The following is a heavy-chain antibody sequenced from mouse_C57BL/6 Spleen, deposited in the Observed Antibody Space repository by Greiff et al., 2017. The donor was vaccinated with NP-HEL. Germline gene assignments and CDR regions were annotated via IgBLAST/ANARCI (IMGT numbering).Heavy chain of an antibody. CDR3: ARDYYGSSYGY. J-gene: IGHJ2*01. D-gene: IGHD1-1*01. Sequence: VQLKQSGPELVKPGASVKISCKASGYSFTGYYMNWVKQSPEKSLEWIGEINPSTGGTTYNQKFKAKATLTVDKSSSTAYMQLKSLTSEDSAVYYCARDYYGSSYGYWGQGTTLTVSS. CDR2: INPSTGGT. CDR1: GYSFTGYY. V-gene: IGHV1-42*01.